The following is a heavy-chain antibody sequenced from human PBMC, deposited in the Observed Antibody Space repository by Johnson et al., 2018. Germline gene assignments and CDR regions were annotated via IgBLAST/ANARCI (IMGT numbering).Heavy chain of an antibody. Sequence: VQLVQSGGGLVQPGGSXRLSCAASGFTFSSAWMIWVRQAPGKGLEWVGRIKSKTDGGTTDYAAPVKGRFTISRDDPKNTLYLQLDSLRTEDSALYYCTTTWGKWGQGTRVTVSS. CDR1: GFTFSSAW. D-gene: IGHD3-16*01. CDR2: IKSKTDGGTT. J-gene: IGHJ4*02. V-gene: IGHV3-15*07. CDR3: TTTWGK.